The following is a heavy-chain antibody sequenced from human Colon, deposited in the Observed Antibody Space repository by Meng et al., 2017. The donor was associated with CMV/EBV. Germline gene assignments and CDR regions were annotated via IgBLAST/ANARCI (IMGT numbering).Heavy chain of an antibody. J-gene: IGHJ3*02. CDR3: ATYLTIFDI. CDR2: VYYSGST. Sequence: SETLSLTCNVSGGSVRSANHYWTWIRQPPGKPLEWIGYVYYSGSTNYHPSLKSRVSISIDTSKNQFSLKLSSVTAADTAIYYCATYLTIFDIWGQGTMVTVSS. D-gene: IGHD3-3*01. V-gene: IGHV4-61*01. CDR1: GGSVRSANHY.